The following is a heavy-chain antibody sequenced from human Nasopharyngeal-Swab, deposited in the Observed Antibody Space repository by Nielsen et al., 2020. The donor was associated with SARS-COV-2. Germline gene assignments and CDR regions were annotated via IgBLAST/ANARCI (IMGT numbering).Heavy chain of an antibody. CDR1: GGTFNTYG. J-gene: IGHJ4*02. D-gene: IGHD4-17*01. V-gene: IGHV1-69*13. CDR2: IIPIFGIP. Sequence: SVKVSCKVSGGTFNTYGIAWVRQAPGQGLEWMGVIIPIFGIPNHAQKFQGRVTITADESTSTAYLEVSSLRSGDTALYYCARYDEYGDHLTYWGQGTLVAVSS. CDR3: ARYDEYGDHLTY.